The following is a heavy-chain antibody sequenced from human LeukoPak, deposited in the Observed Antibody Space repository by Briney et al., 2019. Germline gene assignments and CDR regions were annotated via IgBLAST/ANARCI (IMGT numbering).Heavy chain of an antibody. CDR1: GGSFSGYH. J-gene: IGHJ5*02. CDR2: INHSGST. V-gene: IGHV4-34*01. Sequence: PSETLSLTCAVYGGSFSGYHWSWIRQPPGKGLEWIGEINHSGSTNYNPSLKSRDTISVDTSKNQFSLKLSSVTAADTAVYYCARGQGGYSSIWFDPWGQGTLVTVSS. D-gene: IGHD6-13*01. CDR3: ARGQGGYSSIWFDP.